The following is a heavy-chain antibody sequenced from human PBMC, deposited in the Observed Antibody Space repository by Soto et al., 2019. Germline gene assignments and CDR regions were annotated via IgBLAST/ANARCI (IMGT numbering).Heavy chain of an antibody. CDR1: GYSISSGYY. CDR3: ARDVSVGYSYGNNVPFDY. V-gene: IGHV4-38-2*02. D-gene: IGHD5-18*01. CDR2: IYHSGST. J-gene: IGHJ4*02. Sequence: SETLSLTCAVSGYSISSGYYWGWIRQPPGKGLGWIGSIYHSGSTYYNPSLKSRVTISVDTSKNQFSLRLSAVTAADTAVYYCARDVSVGYSYGNNVPFDYWGQGTLVTVSS.